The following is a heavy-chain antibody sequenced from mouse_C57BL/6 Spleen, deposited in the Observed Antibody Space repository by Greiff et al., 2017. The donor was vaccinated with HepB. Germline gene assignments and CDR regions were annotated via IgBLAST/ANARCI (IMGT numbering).Heavy chain of an antibody. Sequence: VQLQQPGAELVKPGASVKMSCKASGYTFTSYWITWVKQRPGQGLEWVGDIYPGSGSTNYNEKFKSKATLTVDTSSSTAYMQRSSLTSEDSAVYYCARKRGVYYGNYFDYWGQGTTLTVSS. CDR3: ARKRGVYYGNYFDY. V-gene: IGHV1-55*01. CDR1: GYTFTSYW. J-gene: IGHJ2*01. CDR2: IYPGSGST. D-gene: IGHD1-1*01.